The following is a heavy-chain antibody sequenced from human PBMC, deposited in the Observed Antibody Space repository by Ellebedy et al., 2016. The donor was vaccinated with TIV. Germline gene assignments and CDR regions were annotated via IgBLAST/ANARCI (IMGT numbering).Heavy chain of an antibody. V-gene: IGHV3-7*01. J-gene: IGHJ4*02. Sequence: GGSLRLXCVASGFSFSNSWMTWVRQAPGKGLEWVANIKQDGSEKYYVDSVKGRFTISRDNAKNSLYLQMNSLRADDTAVYYCARGSYDKWGQGTLVTVSS. CDR1: GFSFSNSW. CDR3: ARGSYDK. D-gene: IGHD3-22*01. CDR2: IKQDGSEK.